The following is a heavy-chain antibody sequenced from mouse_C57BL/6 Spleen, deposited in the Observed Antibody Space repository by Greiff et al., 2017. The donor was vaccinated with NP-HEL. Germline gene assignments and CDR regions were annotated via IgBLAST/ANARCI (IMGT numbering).Heavy chain of an antibody. D-gene: IGHD2-5*01. CDR2: IHPNSGST. V-gene: IGHV1-64*01. CDR3: ARNSNYGFDY. CDR1: GYTFTSYW. J-gene: IGHJ2*01. Sequence: QVHVKQPGAELVKPGASVKLSCKASGYTFTSYWMHWVKQRPGQGLEWIGMIHPNSGSTNYNEKFKSKATLTVDKSSSTAYMQLSSLTSEDSAVYYCARNSNYGFDYWGQGTTLTVSS.